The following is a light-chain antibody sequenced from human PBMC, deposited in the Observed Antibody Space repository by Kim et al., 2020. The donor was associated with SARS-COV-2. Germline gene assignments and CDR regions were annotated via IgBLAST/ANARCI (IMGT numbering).Light chain of an antibody. J-gene: IGLJ1*01. CDR2: DIS. CDR1: REDCGGCNG. CDR3: CSCAGSYTPFV. V-gene: IGLV2-11*01. Sequence: SVTISFTGSREDCGGCNGVSWDQQHPGDAPKSMIFDISKRRSGSPDRVSGSNCGNSASLTISGLQAEDEAEYCSCSCAGSYTPFVFGTGTNVTVL.